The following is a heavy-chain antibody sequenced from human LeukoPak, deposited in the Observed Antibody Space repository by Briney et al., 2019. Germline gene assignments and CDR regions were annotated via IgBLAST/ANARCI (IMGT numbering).Heavy chain of an antibody. CDR3: ARGRNSGFDY. CDR2: TYYRSKWNN. CDR1: GDSVSSNSAVA. J-gene: IGHJ4*02. Sequence: SQTLSLTCAISGDSVSSNSAVAWNWLRQSPSRGLEWLGRTYYRSKWNNDYAVSVKSRITINPDTSKNQFSPHLNSVTPEDTAVYYCARGRNSGFDYWGQGTLVTVSS. D-gene: IGHD2/OR15-2a*01. V-gene: IGHV6-1*01.